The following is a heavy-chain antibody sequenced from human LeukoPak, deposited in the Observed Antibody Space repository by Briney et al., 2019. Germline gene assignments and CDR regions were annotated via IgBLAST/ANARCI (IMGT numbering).Heavy chain of an antibody. J-gene: IGHJ6*02. Sequence: GRSLRLSCAASEFTFSAYGMHWVRQAPGKGLEWVAVISYDGSNKYYADSVKGRFTISRDNSKNTLYLQMNSLRAEDTAVYYCAKDGGSTSCCYYYYYGMDVWGQGTTVTVSS. V-gene: IGHV3-30*18. CDR1: EFTFSAYG. CDR2: ISYDGSNK. CDR3: AKDGGSTSCCYYYYYGMDV. D-gene: IGHD2-2*01.